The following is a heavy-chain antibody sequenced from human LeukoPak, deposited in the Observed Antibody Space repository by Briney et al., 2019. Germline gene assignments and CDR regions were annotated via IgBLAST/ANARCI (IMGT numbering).Heavy chain of an antibody. CDR1: GGSISSSNYY. Sequence: SETLSLTCTVSGGSISSSNYYWGWIRQPPEKGLEWIGSLYYTGSTYNNPSLKSRVTISVDTSKNQFSLKLSSVTAVDTAVYYCAREPRRSLLWFGELSGDWFDPWGQGTLVTVSS. J-gene: IGHJ5*02. CDR2: LYYTGST. D-gene: IGHD3-10*01. V-gene: IGHV4-39*07. CDR3: AREPRRSLLWFGELSGDWFDP.